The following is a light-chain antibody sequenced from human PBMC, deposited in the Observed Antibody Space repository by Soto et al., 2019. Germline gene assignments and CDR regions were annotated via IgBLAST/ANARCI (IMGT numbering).Light chain of an antibody. V-gene: IGKV3-20*01. CDR2: GES. CDR3: QQYGSSGT. CDR1: QSVSNNY. Sequence: EIVLTQSPGTLSLSPGERATLSCRASQSVSNNYLAWYQQKPGQAPRLLIYGESNRATGIPDRFSGSGSGTDFTLTISRLEPEDFAGYYCQQYGSSGTFGQGTKVDIK. J-gene: IGKJ1*01.